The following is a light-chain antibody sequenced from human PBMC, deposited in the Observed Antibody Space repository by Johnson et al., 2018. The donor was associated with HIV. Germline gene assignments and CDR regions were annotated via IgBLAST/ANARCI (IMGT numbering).Light chain of an antibody. CDR1: SSNIGNNY. J-gene: IGLJ1*01. CDR3: GTWDSSLSAFYF. Sequence: QSVLTQPPSVSAAPGQKVTISCSGSSSNIGNNYVSWYQQLPGTAPKLLIYDNNKRPSGIPDRFSGSKSGTSATLGITGLQTGDEADYYCGTWDSSLSAFYFFGTGTKLTVL. V-gene: IGLV1-51*01. CDR2: DNN.